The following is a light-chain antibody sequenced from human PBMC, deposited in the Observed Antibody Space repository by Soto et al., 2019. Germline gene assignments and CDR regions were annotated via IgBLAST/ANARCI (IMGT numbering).Light chain of an antibody. CDR1: HSVSSN. CDR2: GAS. Sequence: EIVMTQSPATLSVSPGERATLSCRASHSVSSNLAWYQQRPGQAPRLLIYGASTRATGVPARFSGSGSGTDFTLTISSLQSEDFAVYYCQQYNNWPPMYTFGQGTKLEIK. V-gene: IGKV3-15*01. J-gene: IGKJ2*01. CDR3: QQYNNWPPMYT.